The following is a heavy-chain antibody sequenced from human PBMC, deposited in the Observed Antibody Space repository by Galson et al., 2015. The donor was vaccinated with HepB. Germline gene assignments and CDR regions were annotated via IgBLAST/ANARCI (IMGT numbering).Heavy chain of an antibody. CDR2: ISYDGSNK. V-gene: IGHV3-30*04. D-gene: IGHD6-19*01. CDR3: AREFSSGWGYEYPYGMDV. Sequence: SLRLSCAASGFTFSSYAMHWVRQAPGKGLEWVAVISYDGSNKYYADSVKGRFTISRDNSKNTLYLQMNSLRAEDTAVYYCAREFSSGWGYEYPYGMDVWGQGTMVTVSS. CDR1: GFTFSSYA. J-gene: IGHJ6*02.